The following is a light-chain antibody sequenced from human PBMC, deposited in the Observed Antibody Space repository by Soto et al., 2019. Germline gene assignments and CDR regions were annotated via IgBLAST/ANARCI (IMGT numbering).Light chain of an antibody. V-gene: IGKV1-39*01. CDR2: SAS. Sequence: DIQLTQSPSSLSASVGDRVTITCRASQTISHYLNWYQQKPGKGPNLLIYSASSLQSGVPWRFSGSGSGTDFTLTISSLQSEDFATYYCQQSYTTPYTFGQGTKLEI. J-gene: IGKJ2*01. CDR3: QQSYTTPYT. CDR1: QTISHY.